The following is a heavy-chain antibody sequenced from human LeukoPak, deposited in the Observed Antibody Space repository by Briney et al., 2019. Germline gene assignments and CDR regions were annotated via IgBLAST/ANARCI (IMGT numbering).Heavy chain of an antibody. J-gene: IGHJ4*02. D-gene: IGHD3-22*01. CDR1: GYRFISYG. V-gene: IGHV1-18*01. CDR2: ISAYTGKT. Sequence: ASVKVSCKAAGYRFISYGMSWVRQAPGQGLEWLGWISAYTGKTDYSQKFQDRFTMTKDTSATTYDMELRSLRSDDTAVYYCARVWYYYGGSGYIDAWGQGTVVTVSS. CDR3: ARVWYYYGGSGYIDA.